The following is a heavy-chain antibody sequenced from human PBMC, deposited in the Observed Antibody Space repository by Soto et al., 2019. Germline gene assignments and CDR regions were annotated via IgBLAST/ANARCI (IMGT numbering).Heavy chain of an antibody. J-gene: IGHJ6*02. CDR3: ARGVVAGGRQGCLFLRVYYCDGMGD. CDR2: IWCNGRDK. D-gene: IGHD6-13*01. V-gene: IGHV3-21*01. Sequence: PGGSLRLSCAASGFTFSSYVMHWVRQAPGKWLEWVASIWCNGRDKYYADSVKGRFTISRDNSNNSLYLQMNSLRAEDTAVYYCARGVVAGGRQGCLFLRVYYCDGMGDWDQGXMVTVTS. CDR1: GFTFSSYV.